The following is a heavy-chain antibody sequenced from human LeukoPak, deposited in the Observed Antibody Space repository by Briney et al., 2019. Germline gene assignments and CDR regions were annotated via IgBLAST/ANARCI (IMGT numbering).Heavy chain of an antibody. CDR3: AKEYPDYYDSSGYLDY. J-gene: IGHJ4*02. Sequence: GGSLRLSCAASEFTFSSYSMNWVRQAPGKGLEWVSSISSRSSFIYYADSVKGRFTISRDNSKNTLYLQMNSLRAEDTAVYYCAKEYPDYYDSSGYLDYWGQGTLVTVSS. CDR2: ISSRSSFI. V-gene: IGHV3-21*01. D-gene: IGHD3-22*01. CDR1: EFTFSSYS.